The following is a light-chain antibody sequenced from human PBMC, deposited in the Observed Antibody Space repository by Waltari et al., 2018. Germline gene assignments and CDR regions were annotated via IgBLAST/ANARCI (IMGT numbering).Light chain of an antibody. J-gene: IGKJ1*01. CDR2: DTS. CDR1: QNVGRS. V-gene: IGKV3-20*01. Sequence: IVLTQSPGTLSLSPGESATLSCRASQNVGRSLVWYQQKPGQAPRLLIYDTSTRATGIPDRFSGGGSGTDFSLSIARLEPEDFAVYYCQHNVRLPVTFGQGTKVEI. CDR3: QHNVRLPVT.